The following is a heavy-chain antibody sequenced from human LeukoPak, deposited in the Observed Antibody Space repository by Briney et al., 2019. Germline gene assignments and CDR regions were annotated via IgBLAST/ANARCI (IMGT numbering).Heavy chain of an antibody. Sequence: GGSLRLSCAASGFTFSSYSMNWVRQAPGKWLEWVSSISSSSSYIYYADSVKGRFTISRDNAKNSLYLQMNSLRAEDTAVYYCARAIIVLVTPDAFDIWGQGTMVTVSS. D-gene: IGHD3-22*01. J-gene: IGHJ3*02. CDR3: ARAIIVLVTPDAFDI. CDR2: ISSSSSYI. V-gene: IGHV3-21*01. CDR1: GFTFSSYS.